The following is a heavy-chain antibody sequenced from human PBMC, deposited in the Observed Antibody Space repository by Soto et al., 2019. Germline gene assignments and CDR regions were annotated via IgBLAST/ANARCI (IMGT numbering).Heavy chain of an antibody. CDR2: IIPIFGTA. J-gene: IGHJ4*02. CDR1: GGTFSSYA. CDR3: AREAIAAATRAFDY. D-gene: IGHD6-13*01. V-gene: IGHV1-69*13. Sequence: SVKVSCKASGGTFSSYAISWVRQAPGQGLEWMGGIIPIFGTANYAQKFQGRVTITADESTSTAYMELSSLRSEDTAVYYCAREAIAAATRAFDYWGQGTPVTVSS.